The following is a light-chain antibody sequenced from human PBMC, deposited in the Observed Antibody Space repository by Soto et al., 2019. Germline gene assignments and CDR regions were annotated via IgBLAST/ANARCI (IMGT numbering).Light chain of an antibody. CDR2: DAS. CDR3: QQRSNWPWLT. CDR1: QSVGSY. Sequence: ERVLTQSPVTLSLSPWEIATLSCRASQSVGSYLAWYQHKPGQAPRLLISDASNRATGIPARFSGSGSETDFTLTISSLEPEDSAVHYCQQRSNWPWLTFGGGTKVDIK. V-gene: IGKV3-11*01. J-gene: IGKJ4*01.